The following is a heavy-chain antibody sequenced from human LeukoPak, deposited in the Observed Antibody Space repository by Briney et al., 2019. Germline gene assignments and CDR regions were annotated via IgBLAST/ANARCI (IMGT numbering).Heavy chain of an antibody. CDR3: ARGLGYYDFWSGYYKEDAFDI. D-gene: IGHD3-3*01. CDR2: IIPIFGTA. J-gene: IGHJ3*02. CDR1: GYTLTDYY. Sequence: SVKVSCKASGYTLTDYYLHWVRQAPGQGLEWMGGIIPIFGTANYAQKFQGRVTITADESTSTAYMELSSLRSEDTAVYYCARGLGYYDFWSGYYKEDAFDIWGQGTMVTVSS. V-gene: IGHV1-69*13.